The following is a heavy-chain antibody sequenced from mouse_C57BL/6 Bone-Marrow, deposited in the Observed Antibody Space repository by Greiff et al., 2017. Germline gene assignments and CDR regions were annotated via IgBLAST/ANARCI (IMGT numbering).Heavy chain of an antibody. J-gene: IGHJ1*03. CDR2: IWWDDDK. V-gene: IGHV8-8*01. D-gene: IGHD1-1*01. CDR3: AHITTVVDWYFDV. Sequence: QVPLKESGPGILQPSQTLSLTCSFSGFSLSTFGMGVGWIRQPSGKGLEWLAHIWWDDDKYYNPALKSRLTISKDTSKNQVFLKIANVDTADTATYYCAHITTVVDWYFDVWGTGTTVTVSS. CDR1: GFSLSTFGMG.